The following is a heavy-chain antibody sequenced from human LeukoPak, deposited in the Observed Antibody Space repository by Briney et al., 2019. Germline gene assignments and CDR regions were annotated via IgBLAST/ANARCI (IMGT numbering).Heavy chain of an antibody. CDR2: IYYSGST. D-gene: IGHD3-22*01. Sequence: SETLSLTCTVSGGSISSGDYYWSWIRQHPGKGLEWIGYIYYSGSTYYNPSLKSRVTISVHTSKNQFSLKLSSVTAADTAVYYCARSSSAYYYEFDYWGQGTLVTVSS. V-gene: IGHV4-31*03. J-gene: IGHJ4*02. CDR3: ARSSSAYYYEFDY. CDR1: GGSISSGDYY.